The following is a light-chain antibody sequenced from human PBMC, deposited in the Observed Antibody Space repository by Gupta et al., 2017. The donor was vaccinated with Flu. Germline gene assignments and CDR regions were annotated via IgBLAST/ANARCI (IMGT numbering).Light chain of an antibody. CDR3: QQYNDWPET. CDR2: GTS. CDR1: QSVNTN. J-gene: IGKJ1*01. Sequence: EIVMTQSPATLSVTPGERATLSCRASQSVNTNLAWYQQKPGQAPRLLIYGTSTRATGIPARFSGSGSGTEFTLTISILHSEDFAIYYCQQYNDWPETFGRGTKVEIK. V-gene: IGKV3-15*01.